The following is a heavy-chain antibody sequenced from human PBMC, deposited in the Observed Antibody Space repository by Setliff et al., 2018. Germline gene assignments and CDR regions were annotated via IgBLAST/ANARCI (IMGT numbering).Heavy chain of an antibody. D-gene: IGHD3-10*01. J-gene: IGHJ5*02. CDR2: IYYSGLT. Sequence: PSETLSLTCTVSGGSIRGSTHYWGWIRQPPGKGLEWIGTIYYSGLTYYTPSLRSRATISVDTSKNRFSLQLSSVTAADTAVYYCAGYQGSGSNYKVVNWFDPWGQGTLVTVSS. CDR1: GGSIRGSTHY. V-gene: IGHV4-39*02. CDR3: AGYQGSGSNYKVVNWFDP.